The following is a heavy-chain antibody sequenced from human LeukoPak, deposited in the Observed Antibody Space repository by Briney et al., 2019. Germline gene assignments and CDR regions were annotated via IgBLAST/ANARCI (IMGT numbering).Heavy chain of an antibody. D-gene: IGHD3-22*01. CDR1: GFTFSSYG. CDR3: ARGLDAGYYDSSGYSDYFDY. Sequence: GGSLRPSCAASGFTFSSYGMHWVRQAPGKGLEWVAVIWYDGSNKYYADSVKGRFTISRDNSKNTLYLQMNSLRAGDTAVYYCARGLDAGYYDSSGYSDYFDYWGQGTLVTVSS. V-gene: IGHV3-33*08. J-gene: IGHJ4*02. CDR2: IWYDGSNK.